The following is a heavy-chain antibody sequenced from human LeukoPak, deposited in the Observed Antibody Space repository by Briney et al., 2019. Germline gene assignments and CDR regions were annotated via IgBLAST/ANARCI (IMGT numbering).Heavy chain of an antibody. CDR1: GFTFSSYA. J-gene: IGHJ5*02. Sequence: GGSLRLSCAASGFTFSSYAMNWVRQAPGKGLEWVSAINSGKTYYADSVKGRFTIYRDNSKNTLYLQMSSLRVEDPDIYYCAKDPLGLFDPWGQGILVTVSS. V-gene: IGHV3-23*01. CDR2: INSGKT. CDR3: AKDPLGLFDP.